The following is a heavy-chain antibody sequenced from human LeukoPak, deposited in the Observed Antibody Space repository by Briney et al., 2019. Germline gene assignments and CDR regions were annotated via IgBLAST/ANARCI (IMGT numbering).Heavy chain of an antibody. Sequence: SETLPLTCTVSGGFFSPYYWSWIRQPPEKGLEWIGYIYYTGSTKYNPSLNSRATISLDTSKNQFSLNLTSVTAADTAVYYCARDAGGNSDSWGQGTLVTVSS. D-gene: IGHD1/OR15-1a*01. V-gene: IGHV4-59*01. CDR1: GGFFSPYY. CDR3: ARDAGGNSDS. CDR2: IYYTGST. J-gene: IGHJ5*02.